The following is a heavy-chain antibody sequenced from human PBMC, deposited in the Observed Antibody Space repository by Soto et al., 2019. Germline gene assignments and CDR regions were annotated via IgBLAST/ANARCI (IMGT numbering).Heavy chain of an antibody. CDR1: GYSFAGYW. V-gene: IGHV5-10-1*01. J-gene: IGHJ4*02. Sequence: GASLTISCKVSGYSFAGYWITWVRQKPGEGLDWMGRIDPRDSQTYYSPSFRGHVTISVTKSITTVFLQWSSLRASDTAMYYCARQIYDSDTGPNFQYYFDSWGQGTPVTVSS. D-gene: IGHD3-22*01. CDR2: IDPRDSQT. CDR3: ARQIYDSDTGPNFQYYFDS.